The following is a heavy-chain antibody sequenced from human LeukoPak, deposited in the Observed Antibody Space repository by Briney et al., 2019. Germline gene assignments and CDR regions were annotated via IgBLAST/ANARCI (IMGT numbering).Heavy chain of an antibody. V-gene: IGHV4-30-2*01. CDR3: AGGGNWFDP. CDR1: GGSISSGGYS. CDR2: IYHSGST. J-gene: IGHJ5*02. Sequence: SQTLSLTCAVSGGSISSGGYSWSWIRQPPGKGLEWIGYIYHSGSTYYNPSLKSRVTISVDRSKNQFSLKLSSVTAADTAVYYCAGGGNWFDPWGQGTLVTVSS.